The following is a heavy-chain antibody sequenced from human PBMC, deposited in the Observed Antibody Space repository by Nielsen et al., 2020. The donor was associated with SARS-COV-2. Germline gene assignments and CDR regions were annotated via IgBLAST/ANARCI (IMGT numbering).Heavy chain of an antibody. V-gene: IGHV3-30*18. CDR2: ISYDGSNK. CDR1: GFTFSSYG. D-gene: IGHD6-13*01. Sequence: GESLKISCAASGFTFSSYGMHWVRQAPGKGLEWVAVISYDGSNKYYADSVKGRFTISRDNSKNTLYLQINSLRAEDTAVYYCAKVGGAAAGTWSGHFDYWGQGTLVTVSS. CDR3: AKVGGAAAGTWSGHFDY. J-gene: IGHJ4*02.